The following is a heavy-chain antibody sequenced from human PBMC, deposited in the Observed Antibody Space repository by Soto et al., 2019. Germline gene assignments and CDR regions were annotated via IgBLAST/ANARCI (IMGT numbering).Heavy chain of an antibody. V-gene: IGHV3-23*01. CDR1: GLPFSSYA. Sequence: PGGSLRLSCAASGLPFSSYAMSWVRQAPGKGLEWVSAISGSGGSTYYADSVKGRFTISRDNSKNTLYLQMNSLRAEDTAVYYCAKGRRSSWYFDYWGQGTLVTVSS. J-gene: IGHJ4*02. CDR2: ISGSGGST. D-gene: IGHD6-13*01. CDR3: AKGRRSSWYFDY.